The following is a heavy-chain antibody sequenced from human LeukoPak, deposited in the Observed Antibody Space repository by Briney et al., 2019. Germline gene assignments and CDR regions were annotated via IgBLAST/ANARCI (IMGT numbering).Heavy chain of an antibody. CDR2: IWPDGSKK. J-gene: IGHJ4*02. CDR3: AKISGSTESNFDY. D-gene: IGHD3-3*01. Sequence: GGSLRLSCAASGFTFSTYAMHWVRQAPGKGLEWVAFIWPDGSKKYYSDSVKGRFAIFRENSKITVYLQMNVLRPEDTALYFCAKISGSTESNFDYWGQGTLLTVSS. V-gene: IGHV3-30*02. CDR1: GFTFSTYA.